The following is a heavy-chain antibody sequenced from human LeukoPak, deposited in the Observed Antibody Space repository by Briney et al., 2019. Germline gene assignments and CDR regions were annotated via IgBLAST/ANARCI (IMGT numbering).Heavy chain of an antibody. D-gene: IGHD6-6*01. V-gene: IGHV3-30*18. Sequence: AGGSLRLSCVASRFTFTRYGMHWVRQAPGKGLEWVAVISYDESNNWYADSVKGRFTTSRDNSQNTLSLQMNSLRVEDTAVYYCAKEGPEYSSERALVYWGQGTLVTVSS. CDR1: RFTFTRYG. J-gene: IGHJ4*02. CDR3: AKEGPEYSSERALVY. CDR2: ISYDESNN.